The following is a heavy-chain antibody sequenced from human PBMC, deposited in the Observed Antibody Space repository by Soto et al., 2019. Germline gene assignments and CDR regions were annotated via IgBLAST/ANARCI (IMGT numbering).Heavy chain of an antibody. CDR2: ISGSGGST. CDR3: ARATTVTKRSYYFDY. V-gene: IGHV3-23*01. J-gene: IGHJ4*02. Sequence: EVQLLESGGGLVQPGGSLRLSCAASGFTFSSYAMSWVRQAPGKGLEWVSAISGSGGSTYYADSVKGRFTISRDNSKNTLYLQMNSLRAEDTAVYYCARATTVTKRSYYFDYWGQGTLVTVSS. CDR1: GFTFSSYA. D-gene: IGHD4-17*01.